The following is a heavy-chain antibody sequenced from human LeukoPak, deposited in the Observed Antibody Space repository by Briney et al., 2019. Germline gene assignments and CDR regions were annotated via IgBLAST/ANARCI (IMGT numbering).Heavy chain of an antibody. D-gene: IGHD3-10*01. CDR3: ARLLWFPY. CDR2: INHSGST. J-gene: IGHJ4*02. Sequence: SETLSLTCAVYGGSFSGYYWSWIRQPPGKGLEWIGEINHSGSTNYNPSLKSRVTISVDTSKNQFSLKLSSVTAVDTAVYYCARLLWFPYWGQGTLVTVSS. CDR1: GGSFSGYY. V-gene: IGHV4-34*01.